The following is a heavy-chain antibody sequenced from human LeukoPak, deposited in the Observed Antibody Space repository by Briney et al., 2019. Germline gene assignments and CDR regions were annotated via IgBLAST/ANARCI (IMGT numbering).Heavy chain of an antibody. CDR3: ARAVPPCSSSIWFDP. D-gene: IGHD6-6*01. V-gene: IGHV4-4*09. J-gene: IGHJ5*02. CDR1: GASISSFY. Sequence: PSETLSLTCTVSGASISSFYWSWLRQSPGKGLERIGYILTSGTANYNPSLKSRVSISVDTSKNQFSLKVTSVTAADTAVYHCARAVPPCSSSIWFDPWGQGTLVTVSS. CDR2: ILTSGTA.